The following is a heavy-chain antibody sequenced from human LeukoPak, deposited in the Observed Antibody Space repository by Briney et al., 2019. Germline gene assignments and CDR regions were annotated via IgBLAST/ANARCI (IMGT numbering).Heavy chain of an antibody. V-gene: IGHV5-51*01. CDR1: GYTFTDYW. D-gene: IGHD6-19*01. J-gene: IGHJ4*02. CDR3: AREDSGGWGYFDS. CDR2: IFPGDSDT. Sequence: GESLKISCQVSGYTFTDYWIGWVRHVSGKGLVWMGIIFPGDSDTKYSPFFQGHVTISVDKSISTAYLQWSSLKASDTATYYCAREDSGGWGYFDSWGQGILVTVFS.